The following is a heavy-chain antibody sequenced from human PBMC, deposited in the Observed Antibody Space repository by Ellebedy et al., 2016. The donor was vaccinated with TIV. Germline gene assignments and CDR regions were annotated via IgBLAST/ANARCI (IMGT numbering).Heavy chain of an antibody. CDR1: GYSFTSYW. J-gene: IGHJ4*02. V-gene: IGHV5-51*01. CDR2: IYPGDSDA. D-gene: IGHD1-26*01. Sequence: GESLKISXKGSGYSFTSYWIGWVRQMPGKGLEWMGIIYPGDSDARYSPSFQGQVTISADKSISTAYLQWSSLKASDTAMYYCARGQFPGGSHRAFDYWGQGTLVTVSS. CDR3: ARGQFPGGSHRAFDY.